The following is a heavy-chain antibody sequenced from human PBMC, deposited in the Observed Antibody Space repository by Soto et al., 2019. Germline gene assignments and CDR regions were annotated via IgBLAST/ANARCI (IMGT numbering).Heavy chain of an antibody. J-gene: IGHJ6*02. Sequence: PSETLSLTCTVSGGSISSGDYYWSWIRQPPGKGLEWIGYIYYSGSTYYNPSLKSRVTISVDTSKNQFSLKLSSVTAADTAVYYCARGPFLSRYYYYYYGMDVWGQGTTVTAP. V-gene: IGHV4-30-4*01. CDR2: IYYSGST. CDR3: ARGPFLSRYYYYYYGMDV. CDR1: GGSISSGDYY. D-gene: IGHD3-3*02.